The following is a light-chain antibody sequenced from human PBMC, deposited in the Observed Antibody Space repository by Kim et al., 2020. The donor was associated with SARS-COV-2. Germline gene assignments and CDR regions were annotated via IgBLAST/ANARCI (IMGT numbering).Light chain of an antibody. Sequence: PYSIAYRSSQGLLHSDGYNHLAWYLHKPGRSPQLLFYLGSNGASGVPNRFSGSGSGTDFALKISNVEAEDFGVYYCMQTLQTPLTFGGGTKMDIK. V-gene: IGKV2-28*01. J-gene: IGKJ4*01. CDR3: MQTLQTPLT. CDR1: QGLLHSDGYNH. CDR2: LGS.